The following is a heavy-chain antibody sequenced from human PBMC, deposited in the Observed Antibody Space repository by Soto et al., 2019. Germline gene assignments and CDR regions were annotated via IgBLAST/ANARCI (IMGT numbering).Heavy chain of an antibody. Sequence: QVQLVQSGAEVKKPGSSVKVSCKASGGTFSSYAISWVRQAPGQGLEWMGGIIPIFGTANYAQKFQGRVTIHEDEYTSTAYLELSSLRYEDTAVYYCARDRLMLPFGGVGDGRWFAFDIWGQGTMVTVSS. CDR2: IIPIFGTA. V-gene: IGHV1-69*12. D-gene: IGHD3-16*01. CDR1: GGTFSSYA. J-gene: IGHJ3*02. CDR3: ARDRLMLPFGGVGDGRWFAFDI.